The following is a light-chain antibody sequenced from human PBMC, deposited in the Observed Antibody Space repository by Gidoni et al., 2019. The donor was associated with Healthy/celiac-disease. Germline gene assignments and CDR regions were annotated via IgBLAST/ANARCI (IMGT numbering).Light chain of an antibody. V-gene: IGLV6-57*02. Sequence: NFMLTQPHSVSESPVQTVTLSCTGSSGSIASNYVQWYQQRPGSAPTTVIYEDNQRPAGVPDRFSGSIDSSANSASLTSSGRKTEDEADYYCQSYESSNFHWVFGGGTKLTVL. J-gene: IGLJ3*02. CDR3: QSYESSNFHWV. CDR1: SGSIASNY. CDR2: EDN.